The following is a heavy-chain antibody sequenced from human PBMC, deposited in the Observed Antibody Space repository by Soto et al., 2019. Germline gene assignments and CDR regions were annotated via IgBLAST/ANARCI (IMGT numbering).Heavy chain of an antibody. CDR3: AREGLKMATIDFDY. CDR2: IYYSGST. J-gene: IGHJ4*02. V-gene: IGHV4-39*01. Sequence: SETLSLTCTVSGGSISSSSYYWGWIRQPPGKGLEWIGSIYYSGSTYYNPSLKSRVTISVDTSKNQFSLKLSSVTAADTAVYYCAREGLKMATIDFDYWGQGTLVTVSS. CDR1: GGSISSSSYY. D-gene: IGHD5-12*01.